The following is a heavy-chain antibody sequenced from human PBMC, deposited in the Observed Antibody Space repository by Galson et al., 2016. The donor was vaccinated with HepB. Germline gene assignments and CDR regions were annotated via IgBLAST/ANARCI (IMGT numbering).Heavy chain of an antibody. D-gene: IGHD3-16*01. J-gene: IGHJ3*01. V-gene: IGHV3-49*03. CDR2: IRSKAYSGAT. Sequence: SLRLSCAASGVTFGDYAMSWFRQTPGKGLEWVGLIRSKAYSGATEYAASVKGRFSISSDDSKSIAYLQLNSLKTEDTAVYYCTRDGISPIYYDTAGYRGFDAFDVWGPGTMVTVSS. CDR1: GVTFGDYA. CDR3: TRDGISPIYYDTAGYRGFDAFDV.